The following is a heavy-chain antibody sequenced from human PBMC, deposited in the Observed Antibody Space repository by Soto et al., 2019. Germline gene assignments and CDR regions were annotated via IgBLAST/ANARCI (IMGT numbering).Heavy chain of an antibody. CDR3: ARDSASTPENYYYYMDV. CDR2: ISCSSSTI. CDR1: GFTFSSYS. D-gene: IGHD2-2*01. Sequence: GGSLRLSCAASGFTFSSYSMNWVRQAPGKGLEWVSYISCSSSTIYYADSVKGRFTISRDNAKNSLYLQMNSLRAEDTAVYYCARDSASTPENYYYYMDVWGKGTTVTVSS. J-gene: IGHJ6*03. V-gene: IGHV3-48*01.